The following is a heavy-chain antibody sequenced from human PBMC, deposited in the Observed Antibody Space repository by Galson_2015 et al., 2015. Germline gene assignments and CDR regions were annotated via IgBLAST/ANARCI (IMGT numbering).Heavy chain of an antibody. CDR2: IYTSGST. CDR1: GGSVSSDSYY. CDR3: AREPTYYYDSSGLSV. J-gene: IGHJ4*02. Sequence: TLSLTCTVSGGSVSSDSYYWSWIRQPAGKGLEWIGRIYTSGSTNYNPSLKSRVTISVDTSKNQFSLKLSSVTAADTAVYYCAREPTYYYDSSGLSVWGQGTLVTVSS. D-gene: IGHD3-22*01. V-gene: IGHV4-61*02.